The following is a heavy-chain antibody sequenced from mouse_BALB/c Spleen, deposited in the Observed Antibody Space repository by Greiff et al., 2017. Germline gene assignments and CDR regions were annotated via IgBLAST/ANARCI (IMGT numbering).Heavy chain of an antibody. CDR1: GYTFTSYY. J-gene: IGHJ4*01. D-gene: IGHD2-2*01. V-gene: IGHV1S81*02. CDR2: INPSNGGT. Sequence: VQLQQSGAELVKPGASVKLSCKASGYTFTSYYMYWVKQRPGQGLEWIGEINPSNGGTNFNEKFKSKATLTVDKSSSTAYMQLSSLTSEDSAVYYCTRSRVGIYYGYDWAMDYWGQGTSVTVSS. CDR3: TRSRVGIYYGYDWAMDY.